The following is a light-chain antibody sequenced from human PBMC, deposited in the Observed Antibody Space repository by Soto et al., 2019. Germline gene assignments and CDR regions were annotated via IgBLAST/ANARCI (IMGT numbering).Light chain of an antibody. V-gene: IGKV3-11*01. J-gene: IGKJ4*01. Sequence: EIVLTQSPATLSLSPGEIATLSCRASQSVSSYIAWYQQKPGQAPRLLIYDASNRAAGIPARFSGSGSGTDFTLTISSLEPEDFAVYYCQQRSNWPLTFGGGTKVEIK. CDR2: DAS. CDR3: QQRSNWPLT. CDR1: QSVSSY.